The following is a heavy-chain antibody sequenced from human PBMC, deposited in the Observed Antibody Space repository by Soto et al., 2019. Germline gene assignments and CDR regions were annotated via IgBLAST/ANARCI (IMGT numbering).Heavy chain of an antibody. CDR2: IWYEGANE. CDR1: GFTFSSYG. V-gene: IGHV3-33*06. CDR3: AKVVGNSWSYYFDF. Sequence: QVQLVESGGGVFQPGTSLRLSCATSGFTFSSYGMYWVRQAPGKGLEWLAVIWYEGANEYYADSVKGRFTISRDNSKNTLYLKMNSLRAEETAIYYCAKVVGNSWSYYFDFWGQGTLVTVSS. J-gene: IGHJ4*02. D-gene: IGHD6-13*01.